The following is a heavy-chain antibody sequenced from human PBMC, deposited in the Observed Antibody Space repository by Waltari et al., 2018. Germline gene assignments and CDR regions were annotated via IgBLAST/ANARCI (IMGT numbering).Heavy chain of an antibody. J-gene: IGHJ4*02. D-gene: IGHD3-22*01. V-gene: IGHV1-69*14. CDR2: IIPIFGTA. CDR3: ARAVDSSGSGDY. CDR1: GGTFSSYA. Sequence: QVQLVQSGAEVKKPGSSVKVSCKASGGTFSSYAISWGRQAPGQGLEWMGGIIPIFGTATYAQKFQGRVTITADKSTSTAYMELSSLRSEDTSVYYCARAVDSSGSGDYWGQGTLVTVSS.